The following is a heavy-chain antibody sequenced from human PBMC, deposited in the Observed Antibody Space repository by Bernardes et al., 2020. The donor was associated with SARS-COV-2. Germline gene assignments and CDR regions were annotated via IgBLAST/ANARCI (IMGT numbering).Heavy chain of an antibody. CDR1: GFTFSSYW. D-gene: IGHD2-21*02. Sequence: GGSLRLSCAASGFTFSSYWMSWVRQAPGKGLEWVANIKQDGSEKYYVDSVKGRFTISRDNAKNSLYLQMNSLRAEDTAVYYCARDLWAGRGGDRPGETYYYYYGMDVWGQGTTVTVSS. CDR2: IKQDGSEK. J-gene: IGHJ6*02. CDR3: ARDLWAGRGGDRPGETYYYYYGMDV. V-gene: IGHV3-7*01.